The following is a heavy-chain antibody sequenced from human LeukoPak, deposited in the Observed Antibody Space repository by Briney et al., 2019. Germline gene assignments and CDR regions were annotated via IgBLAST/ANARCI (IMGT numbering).Heavy chain of an antibody. J-gene: IGHJ4*02. CDR3: ARDPGGVVYFDY. V-gene: IGHV3-33*01. Sequence: PGRSLRLSCAVSGFTFSNYDMHWVRQAPGKGLECVAVIWYDGSNKYYADSVKGRFTISRDNSKNTLYLQMNTLRAEDTAVYYCARDPGGVVYFDYWGQGTLVTVSS. CDR2: IWYDGSNK. CDR1: GFTFSNYD. D-gene: IGHD2-8*01.